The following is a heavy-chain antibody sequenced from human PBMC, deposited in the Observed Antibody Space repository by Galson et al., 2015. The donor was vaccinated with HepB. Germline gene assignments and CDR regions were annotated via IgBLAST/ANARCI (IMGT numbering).Heavy chain of an antibody. D-gene: IGHD6-13*01. J-gene: IGHJ4*02. V-gene: IGHV2-5*02. CDR2: IYWDDDK. Sequence: PALVKPTQTLTLTCTFSGFSLSTSGVGVGWIRQPPGKALEWLALIYWDDDKRYSPSLKTRLTISKDTSKNQVVLTMTNMDPVDSATYYCARNIAAAGISDYWGQGTLVTVSS. CDR1: GFSLSTSGVG. CDR3: ARNIAAAGISDY.